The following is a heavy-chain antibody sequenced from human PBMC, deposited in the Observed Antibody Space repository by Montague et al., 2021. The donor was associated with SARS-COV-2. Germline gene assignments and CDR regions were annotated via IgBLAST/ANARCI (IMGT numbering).Heavy chain of an antibody. J-gene: IGHJ4*02. CDR1: GGSISSGDYF. CDR2: ISSDGRT. D-gene: IGHD1-26*01. V-gene: IGHV4-39*01. Sequence: SETLSLTCSVSGGSISSGDYFWGWIRQPPGRGLEWIASISSDGRTHYNPSLKSRVIISVDTSRGQFSLELTSVTAADTAVYYCARQGRDFSRWERTYNSDYWGQGTLVTVSS. CDR3: ARQGRDFSRWERTYNSDY.